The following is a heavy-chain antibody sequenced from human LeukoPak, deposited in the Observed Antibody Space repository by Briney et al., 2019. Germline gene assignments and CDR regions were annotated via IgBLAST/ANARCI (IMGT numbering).Heavy chain of an antibody. CDR2: INHSGST. CDR1: GGSFSGYY. D-gene: IGHD2-21*01. Sequence: SETLSLTCAVYGGSFSGYYWSRIRQPPGKGLEWNGEINHSGSTNYNPYLKSRVTISVDTSKNQFSLKLSSVTAADTAVYYCARGRARNSLGYFQHWGQGTLVTVSS. J-gene: IGHJ1*01. V-gene: IGHV4-34*01. CDR3: ARGRARNSLGYFQH.